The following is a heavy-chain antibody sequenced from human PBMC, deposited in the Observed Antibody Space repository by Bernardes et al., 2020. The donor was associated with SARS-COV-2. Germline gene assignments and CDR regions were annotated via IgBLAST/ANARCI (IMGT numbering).Heavy chain of an antibody. CDR2: INSDGSST. D-gene: IGHD3-3*01. Sequence: GGSLRLSCAASGFTFSIYWMHWVRQAPGKGLVWVSRINSDGSSTSYADSVKGRFTISRDNAKNMLYLHVNSLRAEDTAVYYCARKGYDFWSGYGYYYYYGLDVWGQGTTVTVSS. CDR3: ARKGYDFWSGYGYYYYYGLDV. CDR1: GFTFSIYW. J-gene: IGHJ6*02. V-gene: IGHV3-74*01.